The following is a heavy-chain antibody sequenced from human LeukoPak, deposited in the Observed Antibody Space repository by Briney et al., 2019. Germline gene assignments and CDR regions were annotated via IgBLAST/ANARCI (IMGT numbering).Heavy chain of an antibody. CDR1: GFTFSGSA. D-gene: IGHD3-22*01. CDR2: IGSKANSYAT. CDR3: TRIYDSSGYYVLTFDY. Sequence: GGSLKLSCAASGFTFSGSAMHWVRQASGKGLEWVGRIGSKANSYATAYAASVKGRFTISRDDSKNTAYLQMNSLKTEDTAVYYCTRIYDSSGYYVLTFDYWGQGTLVTASS. V-gene: IGHV3-73*01. J-gene: IGHJ4*02.